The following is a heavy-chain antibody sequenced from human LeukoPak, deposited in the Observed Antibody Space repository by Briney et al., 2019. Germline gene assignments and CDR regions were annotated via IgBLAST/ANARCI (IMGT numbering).Heavy chain of an antibody. CDR2: ISGSGSST. D-gene: IGHD3-16*01. CDR3: AKVPKGGYFDF. CDR1: GFTFSYYA. Sequence: PGGSLRLSCAASGFTFSYYAMNWVRQAPGKGLEWVSHISGSGSSTYYADSVRGRFTLSRDNSKNTLDLQMNSLRAEDTAVYYCAKVPKGGYFDFWGQGTLVTVSS. V-gene: IGHV3-23*01. J-gene: IGHJ4*02.